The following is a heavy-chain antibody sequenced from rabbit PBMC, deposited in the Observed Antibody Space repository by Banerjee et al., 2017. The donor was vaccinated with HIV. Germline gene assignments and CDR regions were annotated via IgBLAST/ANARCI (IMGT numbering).Heavy chain of an antibody. CDR2: IYNGDGST. CDR1: GFSFSSYW. Sequence: QSLEESGGGLVQPEGSLTLTCTASGFSFSSYWMCWVRQAPGKGLEWIACIYNGDGSTYYASWAKGRFTISKTSPTTVTLQMTSLTVADTATYLCAGSLVDNANLWGPGTLVTVS. V-gene: IGHV1S40*01. D-gene: IGHD1-1*01. J-gene: IGHJ4*01. CDR3: AGSLVDNANL.